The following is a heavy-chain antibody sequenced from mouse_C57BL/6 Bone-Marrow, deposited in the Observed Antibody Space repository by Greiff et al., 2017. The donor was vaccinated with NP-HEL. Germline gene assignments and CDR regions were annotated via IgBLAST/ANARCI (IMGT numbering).Heavy chain of an antibody. CDR3: ARRGIYYDYDVDAMDD. CDR1: GYTFTSYW. Sequence: VQLQQPGTELVKPGASVKLSCKASGYTFTSYWMHWVKQRPGQGLEWIGNINPSNGGTNYNEKVKSQARLTVDKSSSTAYMQLSSLTSEDSAVYYCARRGIYYDYDVDAMDDWGQGTSVTVSS. D-gene: IGHD2-4*01. V-gene: IGHV1-53*01. J-gene: IGHJ4*01. CDR2: INPSNGGT.